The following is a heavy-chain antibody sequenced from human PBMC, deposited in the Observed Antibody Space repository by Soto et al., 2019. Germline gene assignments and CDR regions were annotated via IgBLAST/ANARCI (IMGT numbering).Heavy chain of an antibody. V-gene: IGHV3-30*18. J-gene: IGHJ3*02. Sequence: LRLSCAASGFTFSSYGMHWVRQAPGKGLEWVAVISYDGSNKYYADSVKGRFTISRDNSKNTLYLQMNSLRAEDTAVYYCAKDEIGAFDIWGQGTMVTVSS. CDR3: AKDEIGAFDI. D-gene: IGHD3-22*01. CDR2: ISYDGSNK. CDR1: GFTFSSYG.